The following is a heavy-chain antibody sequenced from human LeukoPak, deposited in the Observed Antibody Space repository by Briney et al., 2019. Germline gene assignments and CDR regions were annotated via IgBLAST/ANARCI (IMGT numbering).Heavy chain of an antibody. Sequence: GGSLRLSCAASGFTFSGYGMHWVRPAPGKGLEWVAVIWNDGSKNDYADSVKGRFTVSRDNSKNTLYLQMSSLRVEDTAVYYCAKEDYGDASRGYGVDVWGQGTTVTVSS. CDR1: GFTFSGYG. CDR2: IWNDGSKN. V-gene: IGHV3-30*02. D-gene: IGHD4-17*01. J-gene: IGHJ6*02. CDR3: AKEDYGDASRGYGVDV.